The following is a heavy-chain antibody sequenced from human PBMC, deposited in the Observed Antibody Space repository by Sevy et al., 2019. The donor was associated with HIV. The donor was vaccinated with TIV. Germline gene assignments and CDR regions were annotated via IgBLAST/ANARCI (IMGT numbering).Heavy chain of an antibody. Sequence: GGSLRLSCADSRFTFIDYAMHWVRQAPGKGLEWVAVISDDGSKTYYADSLNGRFTISRDNSKNTLYLQMNSLRADDTAVYYCARGRVTSHYFDYWGQGTLVTVSS. CDR3: ARGRVTSHYFDY. CDR2: ISDDGSKT. J-gene: IGHJ4*02. V-gene: IGHV3-30*04. CDR1: RFTFIDYA. D-gene: IGHD2-21*02.